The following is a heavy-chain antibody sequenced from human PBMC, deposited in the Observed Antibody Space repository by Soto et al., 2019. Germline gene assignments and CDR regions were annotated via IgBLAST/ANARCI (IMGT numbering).Heavy chain of an antibody. D-gene: IGHD3-22*01. Sequence: XVSLRLSCATSGFSFRRHGMTGVRQAPGKGLERVSTISGGGRAYYAESVKGRFTISRDNSKNTLFLQMNTLRADDTARYYCEKENSSEWGFLEIWGQGTTVTVSS. CDR1: GFSFRRHG. J-gene: IGHJ6*02. CDR2: ISGGGRA. CDR3: EKENSSEWGFLEI. V-gene: IGHV3-23*01.